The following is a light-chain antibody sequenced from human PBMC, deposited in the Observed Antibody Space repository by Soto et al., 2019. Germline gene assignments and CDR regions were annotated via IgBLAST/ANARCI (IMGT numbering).Light chain of an antibody. CDR2: EVS. CDR3: SSYAGSILYV. CDR1: SSDVGGYNY. J-gene: IGLJ1*01. Sequence: QSVLTQPPSASGSPGQSVTISCTGTSSDVGGYNYVSWYQQHPGKAPKLMIYEVSKRPSGVPDRFSGSKPGNTASLTVSGLQAEDEADYYCSSYAGSILYVFGTGTKVT. V-gene: IGLV2-8*01.